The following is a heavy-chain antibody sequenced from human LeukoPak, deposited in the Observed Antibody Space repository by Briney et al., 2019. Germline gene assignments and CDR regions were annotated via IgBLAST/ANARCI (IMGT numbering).Heavy chain of an antibody. D-gene: IGHD5-18*01. V-gene: IGHV4-59*01. J-gene: IGHJ4*02. Sequence: SETLSLTCTVSGGSISSYYWSWIRQPPGKGLEWVGYIYYSGSTNYNPSLKSRVTISVDTSKNQFSLKLSSVTAADTAVYYCARDESGYSYGYFYWGRGTLVTVSS. CDR2: IYYSGST. CDR3: ARDESGYSYGYFY. CDR1: GGSISSYY.